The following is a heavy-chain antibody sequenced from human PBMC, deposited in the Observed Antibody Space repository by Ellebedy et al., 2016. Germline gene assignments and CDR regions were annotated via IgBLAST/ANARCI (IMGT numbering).Heavy chain of an antibody. CDR1: GFTFGSYA. CDR2: ITDSGGNT. V-gene: IGHV3-23*01. D-gene: IGHD5-18*01. Sequence: GESLKISXAASGFTFGSYAMSWVRQAPGKGLEWVSVITDSGGNTNYADSVKGRFTISRDNSKNTLYLQMNSLRAEDTAVYYFAQRRSRLRTIDYWGQGTLVTVSS. CDR3: AQRRSRLRTIDY. J-gene: IGHJ4*02.